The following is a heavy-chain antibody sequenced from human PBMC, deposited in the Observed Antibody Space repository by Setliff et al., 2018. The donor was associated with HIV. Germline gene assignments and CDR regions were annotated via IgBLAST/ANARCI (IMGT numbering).Heavy chain of an antibody. CDR1: GYIFMDYD. Sequence: ASVKVSCKASGYIFMDYDINWVRQATGQRLEWMGWMNPNSGNTGYAQTFQGRVSMTRDTSTTTAYLELRSLRPDDTAVYFCARRADWFDLWGQGTLVTVSS. V-gene: IGHV1-8*02. CDR2: MNPNSGNT. CDR3: ARRADWFDL. J-gene: IGHJ5*02.